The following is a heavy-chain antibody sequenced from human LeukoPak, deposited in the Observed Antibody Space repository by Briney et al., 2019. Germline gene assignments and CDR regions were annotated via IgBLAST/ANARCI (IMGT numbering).Heavy chain of an antibody. CDR2: IHYGGTT. CDR1: GGSISSSTYY. Sequence: SETLSLTCSVSGGSISSSTYYWGWIRQPPGKGLEWIGSIHYGGTTHYNPSLQSRVTISADTSKNQFALDLRSVTAADTAVYYCTRDIGDFVSDFWGQGTLVTVSS. V-gene: IGHV4-39*02. D-gene: IGHD2-21*02. J-gene: IGHJ4*02. CDR3: TRDIGDFVSDF.